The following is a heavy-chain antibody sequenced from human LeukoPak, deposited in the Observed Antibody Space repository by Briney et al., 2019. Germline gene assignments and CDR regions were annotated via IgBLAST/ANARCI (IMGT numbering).Heavy chain of an antibody. J-gene: IGHJ2*01. CDR2: IYYSGST. D-gene: IGHD3-22*01. V-gene: IGHV4-59*01. CDR1: GFTFSSYW. CDR3: ARDPDYYDSSGSSGYFDL. Sequence: GSLRLSCAASGFTFSSYWMSWVRQAPGKGLEWIGYIYYSGSTNYNPPLKSRVTISVDTSKNQFSLKLSSVTAADTAVYYCARDPDYYDSSGSSGYFDLWGRGTLVTVSS.